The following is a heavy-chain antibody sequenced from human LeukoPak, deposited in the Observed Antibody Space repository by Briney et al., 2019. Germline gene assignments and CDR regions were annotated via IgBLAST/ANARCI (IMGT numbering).Heavy chain of an antibody. D-gene: IGHD3-22*01. CDR3: VQDRPNYYGSNGHYYRQNGDY. CDR1: GFTFDDYG. V-gene: IGHV3-20*04. Sequence: GGSLRLSCAASGFTFDDYGMSWVRQAPGKGLEWVSGINWNGGSTGYADSVKGRFTISRDNAKNSLYLQMNSLRAEDTAIYYCVQDRPNYYGSNGHYYRQNGDYWGQGTLVAVSS. CDR2: INWNGGST. J-gene: IGHJ4*02.